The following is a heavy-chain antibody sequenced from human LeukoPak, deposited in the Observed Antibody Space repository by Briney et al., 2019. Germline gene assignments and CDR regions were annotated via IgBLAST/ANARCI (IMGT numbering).Heavy chain of an antibody. CDR1: GFPLSCFV. D-gene: IGHD1-26*01. V-gene: IGHV3-23*01. CDR3: AKDMEVAAISSGLDY. CDR2: ITGTGGST. J-gene: IGHJ4*02. Sequence: GGVPRLSCAAPGFPLSCFVVCWGPQAPGEGAGGGSNITGTGGSTYYADSVKGRFTISRDNSKNTLYLQMNSLRAEDTAVYYCAKDMEVAAISSGLDYWGQGTLVTVSS.